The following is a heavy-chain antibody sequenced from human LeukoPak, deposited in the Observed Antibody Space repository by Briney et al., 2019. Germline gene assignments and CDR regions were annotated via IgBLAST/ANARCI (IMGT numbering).Heavy chain of an antibody. J-gene: IGHJ6*03. D-gene: IGHD3-22*01. CDR2: IIPIFGTA. V-gene: IGHV1-69*05. CDR3: ARGQALYYYDSSGYPYYYYYYMDV. Sequence: SVKVSCKASGGTFSSYAISWVRQAPGQGLEWMGGIIPIFGTANYAQKFQGRVTITTDESTSTAYMELSSLRSEDTAVYYCARGQALYYYDSSGYPYYYYYYMDVRGKGTTVTVSS. CDR1: GGTFSSYA.